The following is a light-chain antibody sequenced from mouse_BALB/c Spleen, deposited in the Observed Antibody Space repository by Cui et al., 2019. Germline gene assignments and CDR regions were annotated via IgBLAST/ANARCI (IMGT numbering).Light chain of an antibody. CDR2: EGN. V-gene: IGKV17-121*01. CDR3: LQSDILPFT. J-gene: IGKJ4*01. Sequence: EIPVTQSPASLSMAIREKVTIRCITSTDIDDDVNWYQQKTGEPPKLLISEGNTLRPGIPSRFGSSGYGTDFVFTIENILSEDVADYDYLQSDILPFTFGSGTKLEIK. CDR1: TDIDDD.